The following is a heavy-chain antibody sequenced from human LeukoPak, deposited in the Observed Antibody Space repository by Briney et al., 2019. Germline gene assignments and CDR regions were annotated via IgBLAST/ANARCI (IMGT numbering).Heavy chain of an antibody. CDR2: IYHSGST. V-gene: IGHV4-38-2*01. Sequence: SETLSLTCAVSGYSISNGYYWGWIRQPPGKGLEWIGSIYHSGSTYYNPSLKSRVTISVDTSKNQFSLNLGSVTAADTAVYYCAKEALSTSWSPYNWFDPRGQGTLVTVSS. CDR3: AKEALSTSWSPYNWFDP. CDR1: GYSISNGYY. D-gene: IGHD6-13*01. J-gene: IGHJ5*02.